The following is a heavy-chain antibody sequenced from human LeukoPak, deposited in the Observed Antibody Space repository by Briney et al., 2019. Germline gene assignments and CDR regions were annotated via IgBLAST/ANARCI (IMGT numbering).Heavy chain of an antibody. CDR2: INPNSGVA. D-gene: IGHD3-3*01. J-gene: IGHJ5*02. CDR3: ARVPFSIFGVVNPHPHWFDP. V-gene: IGHV1-2*06. Sequence: GASVKVSCTASGYTFTGYYMHWVRQAPGQGLEWMGRINPNSGVANDAQKFQGRVILTRDTSISTAYMELSSLRSWDTAVYYCARVPFSIFGVVNPHPHWFDPWGQGTLVTVSS. CDR1: GYTFTGYY.